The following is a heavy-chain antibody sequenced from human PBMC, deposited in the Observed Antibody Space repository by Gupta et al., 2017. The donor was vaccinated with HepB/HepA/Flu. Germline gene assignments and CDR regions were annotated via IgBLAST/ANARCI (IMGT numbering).Heavy chain of an antibody. D-gene: IGHD6-6*01. V-gene: IGHV3-21*01. CDR2: ISSSSSYI. J-gene: IGHJ6*03. CDR3: ARDTNYYSSSLDYYYYYMDV. CDR1: GFTFSSYS. Sequence: EVQLVESGGGLVKPGGSLRLSCAASGFTFSSYSMNWVRQAPGKGLEWVSSISSSSSYIYYADSVKGRFTISRDNAKNSLYLQMNSLRAEDTAVYYCARDTNYYSSSLDYYYYYMDVWGKGTTVTVSS.